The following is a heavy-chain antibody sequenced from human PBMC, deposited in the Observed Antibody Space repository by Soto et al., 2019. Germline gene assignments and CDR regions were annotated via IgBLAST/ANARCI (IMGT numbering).Heavy chain of an antibody. CDR1: GFSFSNHG. J-gene: IGHJ4*02. D-gene: IGHD3-3*01. Sequence: PVGSLRLSCAASGFSFSNHGMNWVRQAPGKGLEWVSSVSGSSTYIHYADSVKGRFTISRDNARNSLYLQMNSLRAEDTAVYYCARAPSMEWLSLFDYWGQGTLVTVSS. CDR2: VSGSSTYI. CDR3: ARAPSMEWLSLFDY. V-gene: IGHV3-21*01.